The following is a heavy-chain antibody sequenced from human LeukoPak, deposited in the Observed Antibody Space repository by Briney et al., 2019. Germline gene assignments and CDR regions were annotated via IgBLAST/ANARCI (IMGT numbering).Heavy chain of an antibody. CDR3: ARSDGGSGFDY. Sequence: ASVKVSCKASGYTFTTYAMHWVRQAPGPRLEWMGWSNAGNGNTKYSQEFQGRVTITRDTSASTAYMELSSLTSEDMAVYYCARSDGGSGFDYWGQGTLVTVSS. V-gene: IGHV1-3*02. CDR2: SNAGNGNT. D-gene: IGHD5-24*01. J-gene: IGHJ4*02. CDR1: GYTFTTYA.